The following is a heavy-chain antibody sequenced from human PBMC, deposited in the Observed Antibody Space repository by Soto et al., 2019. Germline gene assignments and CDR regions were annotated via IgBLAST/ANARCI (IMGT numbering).Heavy chain of an antibody. V-gene: IGHV4-30-2*01. CDR2: IYHSGST. Sequence: TLSLTCAVSGGSISSGGYSWSWIRQPPGKGLEWIGYIYHSGSTYYNPSLKSRVTISVDRSKNQFSLKLSSVTAADTAVYYCARDDYGSDDYYGMDVWGQGTTVTVSS. CDR1: GGSISSGGYS. CDR3: ARDDYGSDDYYGMDV. D-gene: IGHD3-10*01. J-gene: IGHJ6*02.